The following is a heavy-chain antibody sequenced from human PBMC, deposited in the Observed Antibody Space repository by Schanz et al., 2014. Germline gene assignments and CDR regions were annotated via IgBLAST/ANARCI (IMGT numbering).Heavy chain of an antibody. CDR3: AKDLAAVGVFDY. Sequence: VQLVESGGGVVQPGRSLRLSCAASGFNFRNYGMHWVRQAPGKGLEWVSALTGSGTTTYYADSVKGRFTISRDNSKNTLDLQMNSLRAEDTAIYYCAKDLAAVGVFDYWGQGSLVTVSP. J-gene: IGHJ4*02. CDR1: GFNFRNYG. V-gene: IGHV3-23*04. D-gene: IGHD6-13*01. CDR2: LTGSGTTT.